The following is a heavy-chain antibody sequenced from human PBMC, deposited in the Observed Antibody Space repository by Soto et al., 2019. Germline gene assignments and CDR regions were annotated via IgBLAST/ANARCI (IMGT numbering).Heavy chain of an antibody. CDR3: ATATGSNSPFDY. CDR1: GVTFSTYW. Sequence: EVQLVESGGGLVQPGGSMRLSCAATGVTFSTYWMHWVRQGPGKGLVWVSRISTDGSSTNYEDSVKGRFTISRDNAEGLMAPRLNSLRAEATAVYYFATATGSNSPFDYWGQVFIVTVSS. J-gene: IGHJ4*02. V-gene: IGHV3-74*01. D-gene: IGHD4-4*01. CDR2: ISTDGSST.